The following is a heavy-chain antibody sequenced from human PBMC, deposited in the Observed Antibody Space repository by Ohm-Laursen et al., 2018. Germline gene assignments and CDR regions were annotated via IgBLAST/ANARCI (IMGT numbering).Heavy chain of an antibody. CDR1: GFTFSSYS. V-gene: IGHV3-49*04. J-gene: IGHJ4*02. CDR2: IRSKAYGGTT. Sequence: SLRLSCTASGFTFSSYSMNWVRQAPGKGLEWVGFIRSKAYGGTTEYAASVKGRFTISRDDSKSIAYLQMNSLKTEDTAVYYCTRSTGPYSGYESQSYWGQGTLVTVSS. CDR3: TRSTGPYSGYESQSY. D-gene: IGHD5-12*01.